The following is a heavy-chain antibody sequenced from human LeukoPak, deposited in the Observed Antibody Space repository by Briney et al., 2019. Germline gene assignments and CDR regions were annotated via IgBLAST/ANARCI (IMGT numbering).Heavy chain of an antibody. J-gene: IGHJ6*02. CDR2: VTASAGNT. Sequence: GGSLRLSCAASGFTFSSYAMSWVRQAPGKGLEWVSAVTASAGNTYYADSVKGRFTISRDNSKNTLYLQVNSPRAEDTAVYYCAKGDYYGSGSTFKNGMDVWGQGTTVTVSS. V-gene: IGHV3-23*01. D-gene: IGHD3-10*01. CDR1: GFTFSSYA. CDR3: AKGDYYGSGSTFKNGMDV.